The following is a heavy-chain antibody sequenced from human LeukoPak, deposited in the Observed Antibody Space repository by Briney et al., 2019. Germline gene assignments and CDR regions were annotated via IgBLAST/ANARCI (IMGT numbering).Heavy chain of an antibody. CDR1: GYTFTSYD. CDR2: INPSGGST. CDR3: ARRAGAYSHPYDY. J-gene: IGHJ4*02. D-gene: IGHD4/OR15-4a*01. V-gene: IGHV1-46*01. Sequence: ASVKVSCKASGYTFTSYDINWVRQATGQGLEWMGIINPSGGSTSYAQKFQGRVTMTRDMSTSTVYMELSSLRAEDTAVYYCARRAGAYSHPYDYWGQGTLVTVSS.